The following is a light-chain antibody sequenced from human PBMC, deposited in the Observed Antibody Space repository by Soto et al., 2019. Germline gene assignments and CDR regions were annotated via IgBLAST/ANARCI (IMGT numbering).Light chain of an antibody. CDR1: SSDVGGYNY. Sequence: QSALTQPASVSGSPGQSITISCTGTSSDVGGYNYVSWYQQHPGKAPKLMIYEVSNRPSWVSNRLSGSKSGNTASLTISGIQAEDEADYYCSSYTSSSTRVFGGGTKLTVL. CDR2: EVS. CDR3: SSYTSSSTRV. V-gene: IGLV2-14*01. J-gene: IGLJ3*02.